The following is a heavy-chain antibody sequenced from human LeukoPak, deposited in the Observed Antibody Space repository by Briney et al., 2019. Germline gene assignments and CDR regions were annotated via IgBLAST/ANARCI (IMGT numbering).Heavy chain of an antibody. V-gene: IGHV4-34*01. D-gene: IGHD3-10*01. Sequence: PSETLSLTCAVYGGSFNGYYWSWIRQPPGKGMEWIGEINHSGSTNYNPSLKSRVTMSVDTSKNQFSLKLSSVTAADTAVYYCARGAYYYGSGSYSPYYYFDYWGQGTLVTVSS. CDR3: ARGAYYYGSGSYSPYYYFDY. CDR2: INHSGST. J-gene: IGHJ4*02. CDR1: GGSFNGYY.